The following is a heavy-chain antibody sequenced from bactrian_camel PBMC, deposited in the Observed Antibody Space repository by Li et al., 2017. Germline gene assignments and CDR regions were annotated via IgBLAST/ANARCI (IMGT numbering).Heavy chain of an antibody. CDR1: GYAPSRSDTYC. V-gene: IGHV3S60*01. Sequence: VQLVESGGGSVQAGGSLRLTCVVTGYAPSRSDTYCKGWFRQTPGKEREAVASITPAGGTRYMGDSGKGRFAISQNNNKNVVYLRLNNLTQEDTATYFCVARTGSVYLCPTEYSPSRFPYWGQGTQVTVS. D-gene: IGHD6*01. CDR3: VARTGSVYLCPTEYSPSRFPY. CDR2: ITPAGGTR. J-gene: IGHJ4*01.